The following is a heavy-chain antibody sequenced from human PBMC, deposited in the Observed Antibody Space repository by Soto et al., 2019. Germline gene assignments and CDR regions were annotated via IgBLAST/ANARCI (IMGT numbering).Heavy chain of an antibody. D-gene: IGHD1-26*01. V-gene: IGHV1-69*01. CDR2: IIPIFGTI. Sequence: QVQLVQSGAEVKKPGSSVNVSCKASGGTFSTYGITLVRQSSGQGLEWMGGIIPIFGTIKCAQKFQGRITNTPDASTSTVYMELSSLTSEDTAVYYCASRERVDAFDVWGQGTMVTVSS. CDR3: ASRERVDAFDV. CDR1: GGTFSTYG. J-gene: IGHJ3*01.